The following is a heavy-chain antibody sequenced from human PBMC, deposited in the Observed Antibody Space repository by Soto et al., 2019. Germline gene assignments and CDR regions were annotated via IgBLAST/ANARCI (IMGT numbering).Heavy chain of an antibody. CDR3: ATDLPTAGGAEIDY. CDR2: IKSKGEGETT. J-gene: IGHJ4*02. V-gene: IGHV3-15*01. CDR1: GFTFGTAW. Sequence: GGSLRLSCAASGFTFGTAWMIWVRQAPGKGLEWVGHIKSKGEGETTNYAAPVKGRFSISRDDSTNTQSLQMNNLKSDDTAVYYCATDLPTAGGAEIDYWGQGTLVTVSS. D-gene: IGHD6-25*01.